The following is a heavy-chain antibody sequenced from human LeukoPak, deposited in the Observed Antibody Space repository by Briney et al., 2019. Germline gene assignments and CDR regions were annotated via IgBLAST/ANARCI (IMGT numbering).Heavy chain of an antibody. V-gene: IGHV4-30-2*06. CDR3: ARAHSIASYYYGVDV. CDR1: GGSINSGINS. Sequence: SQTLSLTCVVSGGSINSGINSWSCLRQSPEKGLEWIGNLYFNGKTNYKPSLQSRLSISLDRSKNQFSLKLTSVTAADSAVYYCARAHSIASYYYGVDVWGQGTTVTVSS. CDR2: LYFNGKT. J-gene: IGHJ6*02. D-gene: IGHD2/OR15-2a*01.